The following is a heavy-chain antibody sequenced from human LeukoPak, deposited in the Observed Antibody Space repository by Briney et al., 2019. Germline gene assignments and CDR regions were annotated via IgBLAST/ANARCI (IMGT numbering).Heavy chain of an antibody. V-gene: IGHV4-61*02. CDR2: IYTSGST. Sequence: SQTLSLTCTVSGGSISSGSYYWSWIRQPAGKGLEWIGRIYTSGSTNYNPSLKSRVTISLDTSKNQFSLKLISVTAADTAVYYCASTYSLYDAFDIWGQGTMVTVSS. CDR1: GGSISSGSYY. J-gene: IGHJ3*02. D-gene: IGHD1-26*01. CDR3: ASTYSLYDAFDI.